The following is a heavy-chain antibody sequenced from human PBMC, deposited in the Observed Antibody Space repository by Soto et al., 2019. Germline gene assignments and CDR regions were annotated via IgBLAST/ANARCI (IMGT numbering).Heavy chain of an antibody. Sequence: PGESLKISCKGSGYSFAGYWITWVRQKPGRGLEWMGRIDPSDSQTYYSPSFRGHVTISATKSITTVFLQWSSLRASDTAMYYCARQIYDSDTGPNFQYYFDSWGQGTPVTVSS. CDR1: GYSFAGYW. D-gene: IGHD3-22*01. CDR2: IDPSDSQT. V-gene: IGHV5-10-1*01. CDR3: ARQIYDSDTGPNFQYYFDS. J-gene: IGHJ4*02.